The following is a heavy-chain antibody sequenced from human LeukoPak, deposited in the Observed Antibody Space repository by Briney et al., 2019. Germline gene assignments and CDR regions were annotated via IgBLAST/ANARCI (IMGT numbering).Heavy chain of an antibody. V-gene: IGHV3-48*01. CDR1: GFTFSNYA. CDR2: ISSSSSTM. J-gene: IGHJ4*02. CDR3: ASQIRFLEPLIDY. D-gene: IGHD3-3*01. Sequence: GGSLRLSCAASGFTFSNYAMHWVRQAPGKGLEWVSYISSSSSTMYYADSVKGRFTISRDNAKNSLYLQMNSLRAEDTAVYYCASQIRFLEPLIDYWGQGTLVTVSS.